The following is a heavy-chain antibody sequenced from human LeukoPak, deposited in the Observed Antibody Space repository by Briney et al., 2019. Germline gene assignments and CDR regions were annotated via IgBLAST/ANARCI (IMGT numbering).Heavy chain of an antibody. CDR3: AKAPHYDFWSGYYFDY. J-gene: IGHJ4*02. CDR2: ISGSGGST. D-gene: IGHD3-3*01. V-gene: IGHV3-23*01. Sequence: GGSLRLSCAASGFTFSSYAMSWVRQAPGKGLEWVSAISGSGGSTYYADSVKGRFTVSRDNSKNTLYLQMNSLRAEDTAVYYCAKAPHYDFWSGYYFDYWGQGTLVTVSS. CDR1: GFTFSSYA.